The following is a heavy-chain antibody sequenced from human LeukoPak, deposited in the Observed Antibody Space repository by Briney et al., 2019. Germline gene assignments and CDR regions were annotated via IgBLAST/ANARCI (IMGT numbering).Heavy chain of an antibody. V-gene: IGHV1-69*01. CDR2: IIPIFGTA. D-gene: IGHD2-2*01. Sequence: SVKVSCKASGGTFISYAISWVRQAPGQGLEWMGGIIPIFGTANYAQKFQGRVTITADESTSTAYMELSSLRSEDTAVYYCAVGLNVVVVPAAISDPYYFDYWGQGTLVTVSS. CDR1: GGTFISYA. CDR3: AVGLNVVVVPAAISDPYYFDY. J-gene: IGHJ4*02.